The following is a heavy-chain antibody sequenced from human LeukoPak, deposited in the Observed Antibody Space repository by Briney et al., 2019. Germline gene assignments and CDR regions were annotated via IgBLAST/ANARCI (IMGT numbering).Heavy chain of an antibody. CDR2: IYTSGST. CDR1: GGSISSGSYY. Sequence: TLSLTCTVSGGSISSGSYYWSWIRQPAGKGLEWIGRIYTSGSTNYNPSLKSRVTISVDTSKNQFSLKLSSVTAADTAVYYCAREVLYYDILTGYSPGGWFDPWGQGTLVTVSS. D-gene: IGHD3-9*01. J-gene: IGHJ5*02. CDR3: AREVLYYDILTGYSPGGWFDP. V-gene: IGHV4-61*02.